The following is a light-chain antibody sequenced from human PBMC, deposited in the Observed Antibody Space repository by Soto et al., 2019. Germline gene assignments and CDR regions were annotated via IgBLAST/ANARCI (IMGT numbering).Light chain of an antibody. CDR2: AAS. J-gene: IGKJ4*01. CDR3: QQSYSTLALT. CDR1: QSISSY. Sequence: DIQMTQSPSSLSASVGDRVTITCRASQSISSYLNWYQQKPGKDPKILIYAASSLQSGVPSRFSGSGSGTDFTLTISSLQPEDFSTYYCQQSYSTLALTFGGGTKVEIK. V-gene: IGKV1-39*01.